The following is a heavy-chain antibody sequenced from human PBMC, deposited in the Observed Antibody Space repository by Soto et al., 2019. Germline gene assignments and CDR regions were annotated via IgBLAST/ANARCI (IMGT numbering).Heavy chain of an antibody. CDR1: GYTFSSYW. J-gene: IGHJ6*02. V-gene: IGHV5-51*01. CDR3: ARLSRDHGGMDV. Sequence: GESLKISCKGSGYTFSSYWIGWVRQMPGKGLELMGIIYVGDSDTRYRPSFQGQVTISADKSISTAYLQWSSLKASDTAMYYCARLSRDHGGMDVWGQGTTVTVSS. CDR2: IYVGDSDT.